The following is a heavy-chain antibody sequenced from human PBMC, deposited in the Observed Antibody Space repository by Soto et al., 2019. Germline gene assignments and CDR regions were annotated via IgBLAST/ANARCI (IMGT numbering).Heavy chain of an antibody. Sequence: EVQLVESGGGLVQPGGSLRLSCEASGFTFNRYWMKWVRQAPGRGLEWMGNINQDGSEKHYVDSVKGGFTISRDNAKDSVYLQMNSLKAEDTAMYYCARGGYDYSNPFDYWGQGTLVTVSS. V-gene: IGHV3-7*04. J-gene: IGHJ4*02. CDR2: INQDGSEK. CDR1: GFTFNRYW. CDR3: ARGGYDYSNPFDY. D-gene: IGHD4-4*01.